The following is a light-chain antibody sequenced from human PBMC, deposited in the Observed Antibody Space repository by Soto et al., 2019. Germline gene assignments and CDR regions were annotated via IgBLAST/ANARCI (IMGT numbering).Light chain of an antibody. CDR1: QSTSNY. CDR3: QQSYKKRT. J-gene: IGKJ1*01. Sequence: DIQMTQSPSSLYASVGDRVIITCRASQSTSNYLNWYQQEPGKAPKLLIYSASTLQGGVPSRFRGGGSGTHFTLTISSLQPEDFPTYFCQQSYKKRTFGQGTKVEIK. CDR2: SAS. V-gene: IGKV1-39*01.